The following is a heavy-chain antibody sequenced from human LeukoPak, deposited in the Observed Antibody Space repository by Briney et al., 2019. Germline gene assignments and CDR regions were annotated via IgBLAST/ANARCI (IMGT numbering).Heavy chain of an antibody. J-gene: IGHJ5*01. CDR2: ISYGGST. CDR1: GDFITNSY. V-gene: IGHV4-59*08. Sequence: SETLSLTCTVSGDFITNSYWNWIRQPPGRGLEWIGRISYGGSTNYNPSLKSRVIISRDTSKNQFSLELTSVTAADTAIYYCAKRIIEARENGDSNWLDPWGQGTLVTVSS. D-gene: IGHD4-17*01. CDR3: AKRIIEARENGDSNWLDP.